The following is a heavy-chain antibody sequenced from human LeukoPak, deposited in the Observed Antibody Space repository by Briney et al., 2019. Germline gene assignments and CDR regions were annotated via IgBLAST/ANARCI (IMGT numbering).Heavy chain of an antibody. V-gene: IGHV4-61*01. Sequence: PSETLSLTCVVSGGSISSDSHYWSWIRQPPGKGLEWIGCLYYNGNTYYNPSLKSRATIPVDTSENQFSLKLTSVTAADTAVYYRARGPYSSSWHSPLDYWGQGALVTVSS. J-gene: IGHJ4*02. CDR2: LYYNGNT. CDR1: GGSISSDSHY. D-gene: IGHD6-13*01. CDR3: ARGPYSSSWHSPLDY.